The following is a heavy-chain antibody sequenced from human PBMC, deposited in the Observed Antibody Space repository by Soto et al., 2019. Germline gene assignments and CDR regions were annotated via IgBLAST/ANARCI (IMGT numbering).Heavy chain of an antibody. J-gene: IGHJ5*02. CDR1: GFSFSSYP. CDR2: ISGAGVST. CDR3: AKDHLTSGGTFWFDP. D-gene: IGHD6-13*01. V-gene: IGHV3-23*01. Sequence: EVQLLESGGDLIQPGGSLRLSCAASGFSFSSYPMSWVRQAPGKGLEWVAAISGAGVSTYYADSVRGGFTISRENSKNTLYLQMSSLRAEDTALYYCAKDHLTSGGTFWFDPWGQGTLVTVSS.